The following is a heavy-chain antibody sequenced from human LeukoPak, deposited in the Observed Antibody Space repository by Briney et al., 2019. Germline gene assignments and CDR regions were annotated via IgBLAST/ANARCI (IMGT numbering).Heavy chain of an antibody. J-gene: IGHJ4*02. V-gene: IGHV3-7*03. D-gene: IGHD3-10*01. CDR2: IKEDGSET. Sequence: GGSLRLSCAASGLIFSNYWMTWVRQAPGKGLEWVANIKEDGSETYYVDSVKGRFTISRDNDKNTLYLQMNSLRAEDTAVYYCEAYGSIWGQGTLVIVSS. CDR1: GLIFSNYW. CDR3: EAYGSI.